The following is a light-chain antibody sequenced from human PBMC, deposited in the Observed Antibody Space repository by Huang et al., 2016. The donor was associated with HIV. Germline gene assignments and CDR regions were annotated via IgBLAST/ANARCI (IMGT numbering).Light chain of an antibody. V-gene: IGKV3-15*01. J-gene: IGKJ4*01. CDR3: QQYNNWPPIT. Sequence: EIVLTQSPDILSVSPGEGATLSCRASQIISTNLAWYQQRPGQAPSLLIYAASTRAAGIPARFSGSGSGTEFTLTISSLQSEDFAFYYCQQYNNWPPITFGGGTKVEIK. CDR1: QIISTN. CDR2: AAS.